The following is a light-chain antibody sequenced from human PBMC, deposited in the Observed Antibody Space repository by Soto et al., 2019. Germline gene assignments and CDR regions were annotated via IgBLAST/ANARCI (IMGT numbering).Light chain of an antibody. CDR3: QQVHSYPLT. CDR1: QGISSS. Sequence: DIQMTQSPSSLSASVGDRVTITCRASQGISSSLAWYQQTPGKAPKFLIYAASTLQSGVPARFSGSGSGTDFTLTISSLQPEDFATYYCQQVHSYPLTFGGGTKVDIK. V-gene: IGKV1-9*01. J-gene: IGKJ4*01. CDR2: AAS.